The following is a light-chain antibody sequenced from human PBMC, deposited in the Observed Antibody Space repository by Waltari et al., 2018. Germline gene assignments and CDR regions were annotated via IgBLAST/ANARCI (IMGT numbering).Light chain of an antibody. Sequence: QSALTQPTSVSGSPGQSITISCTGTSRDVGFYNYVSWYQQYPGKVPQLLIYDVSDRPSGVSSLFSCSKSGSTASLTISGLQADDEADYYCNSYTGSSSWVFGGGTKLTVL. CDR2: DVS. CDR1: SRDVGFYNY. CDR3: NSYTGSSSWV. J-gene: IGLJ3*02. V-gene: IGLV2-14*01.